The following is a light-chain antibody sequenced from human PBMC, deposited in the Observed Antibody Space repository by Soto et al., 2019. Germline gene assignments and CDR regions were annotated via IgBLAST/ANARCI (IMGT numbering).Light chain of an antibody. J-gene: IGKJ4*01. CDR1: QYISSNY. Sequence: EVVLTQSPGTLSLSPGERATLSCRASQYISSNYLAWYQQKPGRAPRLLIFGAFNWAPGVPDRFSGSASGTDFALTISGLEPEDFAVYYCQQYDTSPLTFGGGTKV. CDR3: QQYDTSPLT. V-gene: IGKV3-20*01. CDR2: GAF.